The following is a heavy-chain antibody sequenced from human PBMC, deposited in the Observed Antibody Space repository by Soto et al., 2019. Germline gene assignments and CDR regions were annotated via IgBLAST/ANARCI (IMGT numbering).Heavy chain of an antibody. CDR3: ARHYGAFDP. J-gene: IGHJ5*02. CDR1: GGSISGSGYY. D-gene: IGHD4-17*01. CDR2: IYYIGST. Sequence: QLQLQESGPGLVKPSETLSLTCTVSGGSISGSGYYWGWIRQPPGKGLEWIGTIYYIGSTYSNSSLKSRVTISVDTSKNQFSLKLSSVTAADTAIYYCARHYGAFDPWGQGTLVTVSS. V-gene: IGHV4-39*01.